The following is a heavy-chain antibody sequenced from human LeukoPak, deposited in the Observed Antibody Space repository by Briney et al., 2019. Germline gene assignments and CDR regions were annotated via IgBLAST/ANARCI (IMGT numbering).Heavy chain of an antibody. CDR2: ISAYNGYT. CDR3: ARAIGGDDAFDI. CDR1: GYTFTTYD. V-gene: IGHV1-18*01. Sequence: ASVKVSCKASGYTFTTYDISWVRQAPGQGLEWMGWISAYNGYTNYAQKFQDRATMTTDTSTRTAYMEVRSLRSDDTAVYYCARAIGGDDAFDIWGQGTMVTVSS. D-gene: IGHD3-16*01. J-gene: IGHJ3*02.